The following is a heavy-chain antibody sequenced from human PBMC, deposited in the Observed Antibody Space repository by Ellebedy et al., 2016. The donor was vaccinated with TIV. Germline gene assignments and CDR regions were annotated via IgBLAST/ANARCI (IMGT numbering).Heavy chain of an antibody. J-gene: IGHJ4*02. CDR3: AKSPSRKPGLLDY. V-gene: IGHV3-23*01. Sequence: GESLKISCAASGFPFSSYAMNWVPQVPGKGLEWVSIISGTVGSTNYADSVKGRFTISRDNSKNMLYLQMNSLRAEDTAIYYCAKSPSRKPGLLDYWGQGTLVTVSS. D-gene: IGHD1-14*01. CDR1: GFPFSSYA. CDR2: ISGTVGST.